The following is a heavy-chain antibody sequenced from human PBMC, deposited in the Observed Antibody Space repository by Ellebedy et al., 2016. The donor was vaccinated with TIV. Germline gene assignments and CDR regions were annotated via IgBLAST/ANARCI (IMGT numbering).Heavy chain of an antibody. CDR1: GFSFSNYA. CDR3: ARDPPRTGDSYFDL. J-gene: IGHJ6*02. V-gene: IGHV3-23*01. CDR2: ISGNGEYT. Sequence: LSLTCAASGFSFSNYAMRWVRRSPGKGLDWVSLISGNGEYTYYADSVKGRLTISRDNSMDTLYLQMNSLGVGDTAVYYCARDPPRTGDSYFDLWGQGTTVTVSS. D-gene: IGHD1-1*01.